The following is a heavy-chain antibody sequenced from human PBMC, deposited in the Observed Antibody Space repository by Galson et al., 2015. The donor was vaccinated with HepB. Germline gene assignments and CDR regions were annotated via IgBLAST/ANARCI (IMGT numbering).Heavy chain of an antibody. J-gene: IGHJ1*01. CDR2: ISYDGRNK. CDR3: ARDNLDTVTGTGYFQH. V-gene: IGHV3-30*04. CDR1: GFTFSSYA. D-gene: IGHD6-19*01. Sequence: LRLSCAASGFTFSSYAMLWVRRAPGKGLEWVAVISYDGRNKYYVDSVKGRFTISRDNSKNTLYLQMNSLRAEDTAVYYCARDNLDTVTGTGYFQHWGQGTLVTVSS.